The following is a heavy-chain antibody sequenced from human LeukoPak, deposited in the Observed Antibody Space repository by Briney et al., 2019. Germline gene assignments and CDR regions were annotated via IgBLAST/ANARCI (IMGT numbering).Heavy chain of an antibody. Sequence: SETLSLTCAVSGSSISSDYYWGWVRQPPGKGLEWVGSIYHDETTYYNPSLKSRVTISLVTSKKQFSLMLASVTAVDTAIYYCANADTEDLFDSWGQGILVTVSS. J-gene: IGHJ4*02. CDR1: GSSISSDYY. D-gene: IGHD2-8*01. CDR2: IYHDETT. V-gene: IGHV4-38-2*01. CDR3: ANADTEDLFDS.